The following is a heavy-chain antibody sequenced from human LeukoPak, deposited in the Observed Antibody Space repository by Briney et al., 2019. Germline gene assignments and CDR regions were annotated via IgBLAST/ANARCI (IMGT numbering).Heavy chain of an antibody. CDR3: ASTFHYYDSSGYYDEGLPGDY. CDR2: INSDGSST. CDR1: GFTFSSYW. V-gene: IGHV3-74*01. Sequence: GGSLRLSCAASGFTFSSYWMHWVRQAPGKGLVWVSRINSDGSSTSYADSVKGRFTISRDNAKSTLYLQMNSLRAEDTAVYYCASTFHYYDSSGYYDEGLPGDYWGQGTLVTVSS. J-gene: IGHJ4*02. D-gene: IGHD3-22*01.